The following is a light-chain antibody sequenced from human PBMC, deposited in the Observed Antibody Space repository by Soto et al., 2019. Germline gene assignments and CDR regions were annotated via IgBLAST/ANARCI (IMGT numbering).Light chain of an antibody. CDR2: AAS. Sequence: AIRMTQSPSSFSASTGDRVTITCRASQGISSYLAWYQQKPGKAPKLLIYAASTLQSGFPSRFSGSGSGTDFTLTIICLQSEDFATYYCQQYYSYPYTFGQGTKLEIK. CDR1: QGISSY. V-gene: IGKV1-8*01. J-gene: IGKJ2*01. CDR3: QQYYSYPYT.